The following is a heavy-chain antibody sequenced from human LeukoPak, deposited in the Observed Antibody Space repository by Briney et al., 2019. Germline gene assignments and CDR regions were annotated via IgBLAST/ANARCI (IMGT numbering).Heavy chain of an antibody. CDR2: ISAYNGNT. V-gene: IGHV1-18*01. CDR3: ARGRLRWSFDAFDI. D-gene: IGHD4-23*01. J-gene: IGHJ3*02. Sequence: ASVKVSCKASGYTFTSYGISWVRQAPGQGLECMGWISAYNGNTNYAQKLQGRVTMTTDTSTSTAYMELRSLRSDDTAVYYCARGRLRWSFDAFDIWGQGTMVTVSS. CDR1: GYTFTSYG.